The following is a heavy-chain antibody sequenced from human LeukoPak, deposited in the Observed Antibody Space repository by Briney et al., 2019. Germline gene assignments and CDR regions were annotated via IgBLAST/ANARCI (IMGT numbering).Heavy chain of an antibody. Sequence: GASVKVSCKASGYTFTNYYMHWVRQAPGQGLEWMGWINPNSGGTNYALKFQGRVTMTRDTSISTAYMELSRLRSDDTAVYYCAREDRGGATVYWGQGTLVTVSS. CDR2: INPNSGGT. CDR1: GYTFTNYY. CDR3: AREDRGGATVY. V-gene: IGHV1-2*02. J-gene: IGHJ4*02. D-gene: IGHD1-26*01.